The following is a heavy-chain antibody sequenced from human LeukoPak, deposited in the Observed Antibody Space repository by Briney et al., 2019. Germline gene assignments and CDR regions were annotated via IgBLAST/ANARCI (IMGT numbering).Heavy chain of an antibody. V-gene: IGHV1-69*13. CDR3: AGGALPTAVAGTNWFDP. CDR1: GGTFSSYA. CDR2: IIPIVGTA. Sequence: SVKVSCKASGGTFSSYAISWVRQAPGQGLEWLGGIIPIVGTANYEQKVQGRVTITADESTSTAYMELSSLISEDTAVYYCAGGALPTAVAGTNWFDPWGQGTLVTVSS. D-gene: IGHD6-19*01. J-gene: IGHJ5*02.